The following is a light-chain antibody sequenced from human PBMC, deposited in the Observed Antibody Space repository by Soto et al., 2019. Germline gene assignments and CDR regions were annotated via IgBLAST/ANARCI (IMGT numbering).Light chain of an antibody. Sequence: DIQMTQSPSSLSASVGDRVTIACRASPSIRNYLHCYQQKPGQAPKLLISATYTLQSGVPSRVRGSGSGTDFTLTISSLQPEDFATYDCQQSYSTLYTFGQETKVDIK. CDR2: ATY. V-gene: IGKV1-39*01. CDR1: PSIRNY. J-gene: IGKJ2*01. CDR3: QQSYSTLYT.